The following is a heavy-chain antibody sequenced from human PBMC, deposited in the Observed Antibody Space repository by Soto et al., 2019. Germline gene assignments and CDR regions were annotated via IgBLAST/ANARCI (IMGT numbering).Heavy chain of an antibody. J-gene: IGHJ6*03. Sequence: GGSLRLSCAASGFTLSSYGMHWVRQAPGKGLEWVAVISYDGSNKYYADSVKGRFTISRDKSKHTLYLQMNSLRAEDTAVYYCAKDGQGNFWSGLYYYYYYMYVWGKGTTVTVSS. CDR2: ISYDGSNK. CDR1: GFTLSSYG. CDR3: AKDGQGNFWSGLYYYYYYMYV. V-gene: IGHV3-30*18. D-gene: IGHD3-3*01.